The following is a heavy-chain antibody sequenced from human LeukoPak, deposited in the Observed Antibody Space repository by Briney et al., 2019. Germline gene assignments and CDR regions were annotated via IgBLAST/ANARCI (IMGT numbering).Heavy chain of an antibody. D-gene: IGHD6-6*01. CDR3: ASVREYSSSSDAFDI. CDR2: IYTSGST. V-gene: IGHV4-4*07. CDR1: GGSISSYY. J-gene: IGHJ3*02. Sequence: SETLSLTCTVSGGSISSYYWSWIRQSAGKGLEWIGRIYTSGSTNYNPSLKSRVTMSVDTSKNQFSLKLSSVTAADTAVYYCASVREYSSSSDAFDIWGQGTMVTVSS.